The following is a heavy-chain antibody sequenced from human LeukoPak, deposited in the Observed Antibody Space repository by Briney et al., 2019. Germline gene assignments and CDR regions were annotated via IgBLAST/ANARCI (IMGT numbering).Heavy chain of an antibody. CDR2: IYSGGST. CDR3: ARGSAYSH. D-gene: IGHD3-22*01. CDR1: GFTFSSYW. Sequence: GGSLRLSCAASGFTFSSYWMHWVRHAPGKGLEWVSVIYSGGSTYYADSVKGRFTISRDNSKNMLYLQMNSLRAEDTAVCYCARGSAYSHWGQGTLVTVSS. V-gene: IGHV3-66*02. J-gene: IGHJ4*02.